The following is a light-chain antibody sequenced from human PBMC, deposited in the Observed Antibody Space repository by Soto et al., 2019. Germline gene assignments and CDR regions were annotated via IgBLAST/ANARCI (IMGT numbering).Light chain of an antibody. CDR1: SSDVGSYNL. CDR3: CSYAGSNTFV. V-gene: IGLV2-23*01. Sequence: QSVLTQPPSVSVSPGQSIPISCTGTSSDVGSYNLVSWYQHHPGKAPKLMIYEGSKRPSGVSNRFSGSKSGNTASLTISGFQAEDEADYFCCSYAGSNTFVFGTGTKVTVL. J-gene: IGLJ1*01. CDR2: EGS.